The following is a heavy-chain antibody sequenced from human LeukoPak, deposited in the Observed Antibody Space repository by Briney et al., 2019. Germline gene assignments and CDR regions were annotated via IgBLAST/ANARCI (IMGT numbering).Heavy chain of an antibody. CDR2: ISGSGDTT. D-gene: IGHD6-19*01. V-gene: IGHV3-23*01. J-gene: IGHJ1*01. Sequence: GGSLRLSCAASGFTFNNYAMSWVRQAPGKGLEWVSAISGSGDTTYYADSVKGRFTISRDNSKNTLYLQMNSLRAEDTAIYYCAKEYTNWCSSAWYGYWGQGTLVTVSS. CDR3: AKEYTNWCSSAWYGY. CDR1: GFTFNNYA.